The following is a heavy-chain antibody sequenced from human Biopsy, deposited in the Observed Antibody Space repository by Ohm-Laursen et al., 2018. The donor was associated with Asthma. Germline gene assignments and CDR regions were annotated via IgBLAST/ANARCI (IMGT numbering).Heavy chain of an antibody. D-gene: IGHD4-17*01. CDR2: HAHEEGGT. Sequence: GASVKVSCKISGYTLTALSMHWVRQAPGQGLGWMGGHAHEEGGTVNARRFQGRVTMTEDTSTDTAYMELSSLSSDDTAGYYCASDFPKDYVRYNFQFWGQGTLVTVSS. CDR1: GYTLTALS. V-gene: IGHV1-24*01. CDR3: ASDFPKDYVRYNFQF. J-gene: IGHJ4*02.